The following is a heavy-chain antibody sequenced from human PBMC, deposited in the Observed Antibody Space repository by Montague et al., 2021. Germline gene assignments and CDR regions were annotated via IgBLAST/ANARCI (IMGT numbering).Heavy chain of an antibody. D-gene: IGHD2-15*01. CDR2: CCYRSKRYN. J-gene: IGHJ5*02. V-gene: IGHV6-1*01. CDR3: ARGWQKRFDP. CDR1: GDSVGGDEPT. Sequence: CAISGDSVGGDEPTRKSVRHSSSLDSQCVGGCCYRSKRYNEYAISVKSRITVNPDTSKNQFSLLLNSVTPEDTAVYYCARGWQKRFDPWGQGTLVTVS.